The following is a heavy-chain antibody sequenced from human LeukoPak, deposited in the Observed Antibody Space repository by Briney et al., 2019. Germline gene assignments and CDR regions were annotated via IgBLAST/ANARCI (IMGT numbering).Heavy chain of an antibody. J-gene: IGHJ4*02. CDR3: ASSSTGWDYYDSSGYYAFDY. CDR2: IYYSGST. D-gene: IGHD3-22*01. Sequence: SETLSLTCTVSGGSISSYYWSWIRQPPGKGLEWIGYIYYSGSTDYNPSLKSRVTISVDTSKNQFSLKLSSVTAADTAVYYCASSSTGWDYYDSSGYYAFDYWGQGTLVTVSS. V-gene: IGHV4-59*08. CDR1: GGSISSYY.